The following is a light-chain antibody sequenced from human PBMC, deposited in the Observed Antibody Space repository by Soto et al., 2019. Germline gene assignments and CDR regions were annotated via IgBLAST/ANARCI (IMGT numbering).Light chain of an antibody. V-gene: IGKV3-20*01. CDR1: QSVRSGS. CDR3: QHYAGSPYT. Sequence: EIVLAQAPGTLSLSPGEGDTLSCRASQSVRSGSLAWYQQKPGQPPRLLIYGAFSRATDIPDRFSGSGSGTDFTLTISRLEPEDFAVYYCQHYAGSPYTFGQGTNLEIK. J-gene: IGKJ2*01. CDR2: GAF.